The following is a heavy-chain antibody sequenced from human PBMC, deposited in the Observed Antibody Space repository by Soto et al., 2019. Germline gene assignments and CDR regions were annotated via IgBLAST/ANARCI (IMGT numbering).Heavy chain of an antibody. J-gene: IGHJ4*02. Sequence: SETLSLTCTVSGGSISSDDFYWSWIRQHPGKGLEWIGYIYYSGNTYYNPSLKSRVTILVDTSKNQFSLELSSVTAADTAVYYCARGLFSGNSYSGGWYYFDYWGQGALVTVSS. CDR3: ARGLFSGNSYSGGWYYFDY. D-gene: IGHD1-26*01. CDR2: IYYSGNT. V-gene: IGHV4-31*03. CDR1: GGSISSDDFY.